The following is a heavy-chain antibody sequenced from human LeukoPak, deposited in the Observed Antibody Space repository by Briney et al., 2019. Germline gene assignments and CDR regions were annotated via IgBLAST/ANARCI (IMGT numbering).Heavy chain of an antibody. CDR3: ARIGRIVVVPAVVDAFDI. CDR1: GYTFTSYG. J-gene: IGHJ3*02. Sequence: WASVKVSCKASGYTFTSYGISWVRRAPGQGLEWMGWISAYNGNTNYAQKLQGRVTMTTDTSTSTAYMELRSLRSDDTAVYYCARIGRIVVVPAVVDAFDIWGQGTMVTVSS. D-gene: IGHD2-2*01. CDR2: ISAYNGNT. V-gene: IGHV1-18*01.